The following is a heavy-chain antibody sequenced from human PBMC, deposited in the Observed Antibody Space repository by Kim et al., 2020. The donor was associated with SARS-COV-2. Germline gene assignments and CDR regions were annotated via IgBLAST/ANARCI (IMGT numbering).Heavy chain of an antibody. Sequence: ASVKVSCKASGYTFTAYYMQWMRQAPGRGLEWMGRIDPKSGATYNLQKFQGRVTMTRDTSIKTVYLEVTSLTSDDTAVYYCARGGSVTIFGMDVFDIWGQ. CDR3: ARGGSVTIFGMDVFDI. CDR2: IDPKSGAT. J-gene: IGHJ3*02. CDR1: GYTFTAYY. D-gene: IGHD3-9*01. V-gene: IGHV1-2*06.